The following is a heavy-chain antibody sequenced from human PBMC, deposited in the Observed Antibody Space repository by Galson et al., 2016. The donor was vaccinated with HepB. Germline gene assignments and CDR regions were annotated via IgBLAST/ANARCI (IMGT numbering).Heavy chain of an antibody. CDR2: ISDDASHI. CDR1: GFIFRGLT. CDR3: ARTLDSRWYAAY. J-gene: IGHJ4*02. Sequence: SLRLSCAASGFIFRGLTMHWVRQAPDNGLEWVSLISDDASHIIYADSVKGRFTVSRDNSKNTLFLQMNSLRGDDTAVYYCARTLDSRWYAAYWGQGTLVTVSS. V-gene: IGHV3-30*04. D-gene: IGHD6-13*01.